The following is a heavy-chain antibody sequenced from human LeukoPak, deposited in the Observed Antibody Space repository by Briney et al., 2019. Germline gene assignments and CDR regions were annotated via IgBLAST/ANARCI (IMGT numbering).Heavy chain of an antibody. CDR2: IGGSGGGT. V-gene: IGHV3-23*01. J-gene: IGHJ4*02. D-gene: IGHD5-24*01. CDR1: GFTFSTYG. Sequence: GGTLRLSCAASGFTFSTYGMSWVRQAPGKGLEWVSAIGGSGGGTYYADSVKGRFTISRDNSKNTLYLQMNSLRAEDTAVYYCARAMATAWFDYWGQGTLVTVSS. CDR3: ARAMATAWFDY.